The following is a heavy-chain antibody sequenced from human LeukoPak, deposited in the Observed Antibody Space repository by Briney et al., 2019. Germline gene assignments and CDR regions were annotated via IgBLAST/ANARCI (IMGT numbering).Heavy chain of an antibody. V-gene: IGHV4-59*08. CDR2: IYYSGST. D-gene: IGHD6-13*01. CDR3: ARVHSSSWYIDY. CDR1: GGSISSYY. Sequence: PAETLSLTYTVSGGSISSYYWSWIRQPPGKGLEWIGYIYYSGSTNYNPSLKSRVTISVDTSKNQFSLKLSSVTAADTAVYYCARVHSSSWYIDYWGQGTLVTVSS. J-gene: IGHJ4*02.